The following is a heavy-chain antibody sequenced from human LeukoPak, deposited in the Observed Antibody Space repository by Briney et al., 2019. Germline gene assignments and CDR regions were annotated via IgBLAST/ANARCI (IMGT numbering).Heavy chain of an antibody. J-gene: IGHJ5*02. V-gene: IGHV1-2*02. CDR1: GYTFTGYY. Sequence: ASVKVSCKASGYTFTGYYMHWVRQAPGQGLEWMGWINPNSGGTNYAQKFQGRVTMTRDTSISTAYMDLSRLRSDDTAVYYCARDMKRSRARWENLGFDPWGQGTLVTVSS. D-gene: IGHD1-26*01. CDR3: ARDMKRSRARWENLGFDP. CDR2: INPNSGGT.